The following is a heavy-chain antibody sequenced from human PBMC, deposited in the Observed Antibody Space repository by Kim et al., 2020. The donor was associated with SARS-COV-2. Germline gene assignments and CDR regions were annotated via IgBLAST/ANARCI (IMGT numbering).Heavy chain of an antibody. V-gene: IGHV3-74*01. D-gene: IGHD5-18*01. J-gene: IGHJ4*02. Sequence: SSADCVKGRFTVPRDNVKNTLYLQLNSLAAEDTVVYYCATGGAATAMAHEYWGQGTLVPGSS. CDR3: ATGGAATAMAHEY.